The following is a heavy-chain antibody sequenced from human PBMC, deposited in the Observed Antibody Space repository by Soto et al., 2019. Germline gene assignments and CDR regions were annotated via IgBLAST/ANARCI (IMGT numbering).Heavy chain of an antibody. CDR2: ISGSGGST. CDR3: AKENGYSSSWFEFDY. D-gene: IGHD6-13*01. CDR1: GFTFGSYA. J-gene: IGHJ4*02. Sequence: EVQLLESGGGLVQPGGSLRLSCAASGFTFGSYAMSWVRQAPGKGLEGVSAISGSGGSTYYADSVKGRFTISRDNSKNTLYLQMNSLRAEDTAVYYCAKENGYSSSWFEFDYWGQGTLVTVSS. V-gene: IGHV3-23*01.